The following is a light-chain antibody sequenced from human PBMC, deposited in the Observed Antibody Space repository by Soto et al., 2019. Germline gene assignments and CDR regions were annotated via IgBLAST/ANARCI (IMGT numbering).Light chain of an antibody. Sequence: EIVLTQSPGTLSLSPGERATLSCRASPSISSSNLAWYQQTPGQAPRLLIYGASSRATGIPDRFSGSGSGTDFTLTINRLEPEDFVVYYCQYGNSPLFTFGPGTTVDMK. CDR3: QYGNSPLFT. V-gene: IGKV3-20*01. J-gene: IGKJ3*01. CDR1: PSISSSN. CDR2: GAS.